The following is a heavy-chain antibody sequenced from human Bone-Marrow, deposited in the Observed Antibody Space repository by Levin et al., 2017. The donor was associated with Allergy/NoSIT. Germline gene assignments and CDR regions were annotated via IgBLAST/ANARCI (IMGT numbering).Heavy chain of an antibody. J-gene: IGHJ4*02. Sequence: QTGESLKISCAASGFTVSNYWMHWVRQAPGKGLVWVSRIDYDGSSRTYADSVKGRFTISRDDAKNTVYLQMNTLRVDDTGVYYCTRGNSWGLDHWGQGALVTVSS. V-gene: IGHV3-74*03. CDR2: IDYDGSSR. D-gene: IGHD7-27*01. CDR1: GFTVSNYW. CDR3: TRGNSWGLDH.